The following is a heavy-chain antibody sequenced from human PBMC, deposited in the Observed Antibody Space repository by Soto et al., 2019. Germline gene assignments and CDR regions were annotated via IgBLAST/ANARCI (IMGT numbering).Heavy chain of an antibody. Sequence: QDHLVQSGAAVKKPASSVKISCRSTGGTFSTYAFSWVRQAPGQGLEWMGGIIPMFATPIYAQKYQGRVTITADDSTSTAYMEATSLRSNDTAVYFCARGEYDVVVMAGTSRGYQHAYHGMAVWGQGTSVTVSS. CDR1: GGTFSTYA. V-gene: IGHV1-69*12. D-gene: IGHD2-15*01. CDR3: ARGEYDVVVMAGTSRGYQHAYHGMAV. J-gene: IGHJ6*02. CDR2: IIPMFATP.